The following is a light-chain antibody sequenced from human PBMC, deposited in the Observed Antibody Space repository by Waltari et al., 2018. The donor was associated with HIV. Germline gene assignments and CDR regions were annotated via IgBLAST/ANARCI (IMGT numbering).Light chain of an antibody. Sequence: DIHMTQSPSTLSAFVGDRVTITCRASRDVNNWLAWYQQKPGIAPKLLIHKASALENGVSSRFSGSGSGTEFTLIIDSLEPDDFATYYCQQYDSDPSFGQGTRLEMK. CDR1: RDVNNW. CDR3: QQYDSDPS. CDR2: KAS. V-gene: IGKV1-5*03. J-gene: IGKJ5*01.